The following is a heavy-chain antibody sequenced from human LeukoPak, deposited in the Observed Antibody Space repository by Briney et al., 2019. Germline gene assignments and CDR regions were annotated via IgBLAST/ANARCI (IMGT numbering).Heavy chain of an antibody. CDR2: IYTSGGT. CDR1: GGSISNYY. CDR3: ARAAEYSSGWYLFDY. D-gene: IGHD6-19*01. Sequence: PSETLSLTCTGSGGSISNYYWTWIRQPAGKGLEWIGRIYTSGGTNYNPSLKSRVTMSVDTSKNQFSLKLSSVTAADTAMYYCARAAEYSSGWYLFDYWGQGILVTVSA. V-gene: IGHV4-4*07. J-gene: IGHJ4*02.